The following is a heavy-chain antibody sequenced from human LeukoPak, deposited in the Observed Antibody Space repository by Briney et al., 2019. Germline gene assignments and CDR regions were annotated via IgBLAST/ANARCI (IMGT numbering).Heavy chain of an antibody. CDR2: ISSTSSTI. V-gene: IGHV3-48*01. J-gene: IGHJ4*02. CDR3: ARDSNYYYGSGSYWGSFDY. D-gene: IGHD3-10*01. CDR1: GFTFSSDS. Sequence: GGSLRLSCAASGFTFSSDSINWVRQAPGKGLEWVSYISSTSSTIHYADSVKGRFTISRDNARNSLYLQMNSLRAEDTAVYYCARDSNYYYGSGSYWGSFDYWGQGTLVTVSS.